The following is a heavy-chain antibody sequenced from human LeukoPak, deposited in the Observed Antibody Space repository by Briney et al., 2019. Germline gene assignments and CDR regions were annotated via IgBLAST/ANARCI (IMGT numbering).Heavy chain of an antibody. Sequence: GESLKISCKVSGYTFTTCWIGWVRQMPGKGLEWMGIIYPADSDTRYSPSFQGQVTISVDKSISTAYLQWSSLKASDTAIYYCAGRGTGTTLAFDYWGQGTLVTVSS. CDR3: AGRGTGTTLAFDY. J-gene: IGHJ4*02. D-gene: IGHD1-1*01. CDR2: IYPADSDT. V-gene: IGHV5-51*01. CDR1: GYTFTTCW.